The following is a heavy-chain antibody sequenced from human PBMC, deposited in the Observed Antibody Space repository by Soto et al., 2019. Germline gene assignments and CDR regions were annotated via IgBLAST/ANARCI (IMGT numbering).Heavy chain of an antibody. V-gene: IGHV3-9*01. CDR3: AKDVGSSGCYDGFDS. CDR2: ISWNGESI. CDR1: GFSFGDYA. Sequence: EVQLVESGGGLVQPGRSLRLSCAASGFSFGDYAMQWVRQVPGKGLEWVSSISWNGESIGYADSVKGRFTISRDNGKKSVYLQMNSLRREDTALYYCAKDVGSSGCYDGFDSWGQGTLVTVS. D-gene: IGHD6-19*01. J-gene: IGHJ4*02.